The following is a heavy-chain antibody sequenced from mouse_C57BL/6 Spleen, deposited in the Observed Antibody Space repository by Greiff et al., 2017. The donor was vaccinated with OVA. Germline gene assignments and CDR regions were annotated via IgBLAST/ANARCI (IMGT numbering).Heavy chain of an antibody. V-gene: IGHV3-6*01. CDR2: ISYDGSN. CDR3: ARDDDGSSYYFDY. Sequence: DVHLVESGPGLVKPSQSLSLTCSVTGYSITSGYYWNWIRQFPGNKLEWMGYISYDGSNNYNPSLKNRISITRDTSKNQFFLKLNSVTTEDTATYYCARDDDGSSYYFDYWGQGTTLTVSS. J-gene: IGHJ2*01. D-gene: IGHD1-1*01. CDR1: GYSITSGYY.